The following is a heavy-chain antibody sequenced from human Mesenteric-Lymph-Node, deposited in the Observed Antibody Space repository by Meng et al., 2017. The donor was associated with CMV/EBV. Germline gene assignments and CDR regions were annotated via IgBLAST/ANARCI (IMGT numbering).Heavy chain of an antibody. Sequence: SETLSLTCTVSGGSISSSSYYWGWIRQPPGKGLEWIGNIYYNGGTNYNPSLKSRVTISVDTSKNQFSLELSSLTAADTALYYCARQLTISSGDRPFYWGQGTLVTVSS. CDR1: GGSISSSSYY. D-gene: IGHD6-6*01. J-gene: IGHJ4*02. CDR3: ARQLTISSGDRPFY. CDR2: IYYNGGT. V-gene: IGHV4-39*01.